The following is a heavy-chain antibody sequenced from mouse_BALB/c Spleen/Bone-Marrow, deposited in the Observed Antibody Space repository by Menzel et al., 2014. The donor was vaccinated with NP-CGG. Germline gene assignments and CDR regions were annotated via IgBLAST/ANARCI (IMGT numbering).Heavy chain of an antibody. CDR3: ARLDQRYEGY. CDR1: GYTFTSYF. V-gene: IGHV1-14*01. Sequence: QLKESGPELVKPGASVTMSCKASGYTFTSYFMHWAKQKPGQGLEWIGYINPYNDGTKYNEKFKGKATLTSDKSSSTAYMELSSLTSEDSAVYYCARLDQRYEGYWGQGTTLKVSS. CDR2: INPYNDGT. D-gene: IGHD2-10*02. J-gene: IGHJ2*01.